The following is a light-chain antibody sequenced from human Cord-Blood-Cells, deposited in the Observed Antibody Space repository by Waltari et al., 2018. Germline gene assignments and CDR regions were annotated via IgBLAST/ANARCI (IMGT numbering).Light chain of an antibody. CDR2: DAP. Sequence: EIVLTQSPATLSLSTGERATLSCRASQSVSSYLAWYQQKPGKAPRLLIYDAPNRATGIPSRFSGSGSGTDFTLTISSLEPEDFAVYYCQQHSSWPWTFGQGTKVEIK. CDR1: QSVSSY. V-gene: IGKV3-11*01. J-gene: IGKJ1*01. CDR3: QQHSSWPWT.